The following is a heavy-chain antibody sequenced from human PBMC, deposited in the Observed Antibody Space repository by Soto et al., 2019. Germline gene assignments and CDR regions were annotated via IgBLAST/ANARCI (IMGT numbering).Heavy chain of an antibody. CDR3: AKVRGRRDYDFWSGPGCDY. V-gene: IGHV3-23*01. CDR2: ISGSGGST. J-gene: IGHJ4*02. Sequence: GGSLRLSCAASGFTFSSYAMSWVRQAPGKGLEWVSAISGSGGSTYYADSVKGRFNISRDNSKNTLYLQMNSLRAEDTAVYYCAKVRGRRDYDFWSGPGCDYWGQGTLVTVSS. D-gene: IGHD3-3*01. CDR1: GFTFSSYA.